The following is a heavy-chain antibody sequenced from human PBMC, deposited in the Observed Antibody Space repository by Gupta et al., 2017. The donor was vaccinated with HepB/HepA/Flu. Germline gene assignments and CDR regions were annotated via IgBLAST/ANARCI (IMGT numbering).Heavy chain of an antibody. CDR1: GGSFSGYF. D-gene: IGHD3-10*01. CDR3: ARVITMVRGVPYYRIDV. V-gene: IGHV4-34*01. CDR2: INDRGST. J-gene: IGHJ6*02. Sequence: QVQLQQWGAGLLKPSATLSLTCAVYGGSFSGYFWSWIRQSPGKGLEWIGEINDRGSTNHNPSLKSRVTLSVDTSKKQISLNVSSVTAADSALYYCARVITMVRGVPYYRIDVWGQGTTVTVSS.